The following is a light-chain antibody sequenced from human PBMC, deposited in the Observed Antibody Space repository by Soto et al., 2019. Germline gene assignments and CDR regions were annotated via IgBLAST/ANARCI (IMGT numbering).Light chain of an antibody. V-gene: IGLV1-44*01. Sequence: QSVLTQPPSASGTPGQRVTISCSGSSSNIGSNSIIWYQQLPGTAPKLLISSNNQRPSGVPDRFSGSKSGTSASLAISGLQSEDEAYYHCATWDDSLKGPVFGGGTKLTVL. CDR2: SNN. J-gene: IGLJ3*02. CDR3: ATWDDSLKGPV. CDR1: SSNIGSNS.